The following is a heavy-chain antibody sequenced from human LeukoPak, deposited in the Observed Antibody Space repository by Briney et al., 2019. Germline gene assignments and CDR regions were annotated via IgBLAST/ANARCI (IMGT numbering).Heavy chain of an antibody. Sequence: SETLSLTCTVSGGSISSYYWSWIRQPPGKGLEWIGYIYYSGSTNYNPSLKSRVTISIDTSKNQFSLKLTSVTATDTAVYYCARGVDYYDSSYYLDYWGQGTLVTVSS. D-gene: IGHD3-22*01. J-gene: IGHJ4*02. CDR1: GGSISSYY. CDR3: ARGVDYYDSSYYLDY. CDR2: IYYSGST. V-gene: IGHV4-59*01.